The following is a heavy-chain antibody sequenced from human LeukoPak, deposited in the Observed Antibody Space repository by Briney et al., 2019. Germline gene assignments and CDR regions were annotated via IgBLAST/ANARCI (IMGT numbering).Heavy chain of an antibody. J-gene: IGHJ4*02. D-gene: IGHD5-18*01. CDR2: INPSGGST. CDR3: ASDRGLGGYRAFLGY. CDR1: GYTFTSYY. Sequence: ASVKVSCKASGYTFTSYYMHWVRQAPGQGLEWMGIINPSGGSTSYAQKFQGRVTMTRDTSTSTVYMELSNLRSEDTAVYYCASDRGLGGYRAFLGYWGQGTLVTVSS. V-gene: IGHV1-46*01.